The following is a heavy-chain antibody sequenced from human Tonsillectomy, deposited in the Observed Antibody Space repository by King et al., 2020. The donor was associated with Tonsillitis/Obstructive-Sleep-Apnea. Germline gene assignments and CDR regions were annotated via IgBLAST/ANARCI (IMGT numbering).Heavy chain of an antibody. Sequence: VQLVESGAEVKKPGASVKVSCKASGYSFTSYGISWVRQAPGQGLEWMGWISAYNGDTNCAQKLQGRVTMTTDTSTSTAYMDLNNLRSDDTAVYYCARDSMSHYFDSSTYYTFAYWGQGTLVTVSS. V-gene: IGHV1-18*01. CDR1: GYSFTSYG. D-gene: IGHD3-22*01. CDR2: ISAYNGDT. J-gene: IGHJ4*02. CDR3: ARDSMSHYFDSSTYYTFAY.